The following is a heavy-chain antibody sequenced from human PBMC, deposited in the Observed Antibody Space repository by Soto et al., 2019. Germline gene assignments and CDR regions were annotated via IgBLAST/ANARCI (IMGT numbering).Heavy chain of an antibody. J-gene: IGHJ6*02. CDR3: ASSSLYGTDV. CDR2: IYYSGNT. Sequence: PSETLSLTCSVSGGSISSGYYYWSWIRQPPGKGLEWIGNIYYSGNTYYNPSLKSRLIISIDTSKSQFSLKVGSVTAADTAVYYCASSSLYGTDVWGQGTTVTVSS. CDR1: GGSISSGYYY. V-gene: IGHV4-30-4*01.